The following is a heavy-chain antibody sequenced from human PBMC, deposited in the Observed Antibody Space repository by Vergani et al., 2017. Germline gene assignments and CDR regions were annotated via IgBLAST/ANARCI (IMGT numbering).Heavy chain of an antibody. Sequence: EVHLVESGGGLVQPGRSLRLSCTTSGFSFGDYAMTWVRQAPGKGLEWVGFIRSKTYGGTIEYAASVKGRFTISRDDSKSIAYLQMNSLKTEDTAVYNCTLNDCGGDCYFSGYWGQGTLVTVSS. V-gene: IGHV3-49*04. CDR2: IRSKTYGGTI. J-gene: IGHJ4*02. CDR1: GFSFGDYA. D-gene: IGHD2-21*02. CDR3: TLNDCGGDCYFSGY.